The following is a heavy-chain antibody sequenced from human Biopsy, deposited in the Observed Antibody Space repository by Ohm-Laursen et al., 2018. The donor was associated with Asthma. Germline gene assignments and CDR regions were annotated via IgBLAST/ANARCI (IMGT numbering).Heavy chain of an antibody. Sequence: GTLSLTCTVSGGSVSSGSHYWSWIRQPPGKGLEWIGYISYSGSTNYNPSFKSRVTISVDTSKNQFSLKLSSVTAADTAIYYCVRAVRNEQWLAPFDYWGQGKPVTVSS. CDR2: ISYSGST. CDR1: GGSVSSGSHY. D-gene: IGHD6-19*01. CDR3: VRAVRNEQWLAPFDY. V-gene: IGHV4-61*01. J-gene: IGHJ4*02.